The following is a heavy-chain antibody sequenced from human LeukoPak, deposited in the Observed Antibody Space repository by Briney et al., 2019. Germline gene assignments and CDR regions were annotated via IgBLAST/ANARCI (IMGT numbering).Heavy chain of an antibody. CDR1: GFTFSSYA. J-gene: IGHJ4*02. V-gene: IGHV3-23*01. CDR3: AKATSYYYDSSGYYHGQDY. CDR2: ISGSGGST. Sequence: GGSLRLSCAASGFTFSSYAMSWVRQAPGKGLEWVSAISGSGGSTYYADSVKGRFTISRDNSKNTLYLQMNSLRAEDTAVYYCAKATSYYYDSSGYYHGQDYWGQGTLVTVSS. D-gene: IGHD3-22*01.